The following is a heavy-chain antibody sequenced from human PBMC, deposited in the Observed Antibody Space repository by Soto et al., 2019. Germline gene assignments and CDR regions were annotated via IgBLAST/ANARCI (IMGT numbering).Heavy chain of an antibody. CDR1: GFSFSSYA. CDR2: RSGSDGST. D-gene: IGHD6-13*01. V-gene: IGHV3-23*01. Sequence: GGSLRLSCVASGFSFSSYAMSWVRQAPGKGLEWVSVRSGSDGSTYYADSVKGRFTISRDNSKNTLYLQMNSLRAEDTAVYYCAKDRERDAWYEDYWGQGTLVTVSS. J-gene: IGHJ4*02. CDR3: AKDRERDAWYEDY.